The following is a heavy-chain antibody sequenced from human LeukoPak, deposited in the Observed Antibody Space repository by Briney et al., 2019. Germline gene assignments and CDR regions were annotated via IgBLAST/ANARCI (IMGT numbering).Heavy chain of an antibody. D-gene: IGHD2-2*01. CDR2: IYYSGST. CDR3: ARHKVGSATVPAASFDY. Sequence: SETLSLTCTVSGGSISSSVYFWGWIRQPPGNGLEWIGSIYYSGSTYQNPSLRSRLTASVDTSRNQFSLRLRSVTAADTAMYYCARHKVGSATVPAASFDYWGQGILVTASS. J-gene: IGHJ4*02. V-gene: IGHV4-39*01. CDR1: GGSISSSVYF.